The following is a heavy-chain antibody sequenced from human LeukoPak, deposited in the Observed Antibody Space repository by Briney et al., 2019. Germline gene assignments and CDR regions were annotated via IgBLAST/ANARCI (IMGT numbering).Heavy chain of an antibody. CDR1: GGSISTYY. Sequence: SETLSLTCTVSGGSISTYYWSWIRQPPGKGLEWIGYIYYSESTNYNPSLNSRVTISVDTSKNQFSLRLSSVTAADTAVYYCARRSSGNWYFDLWGRGTLVTVSS. CDR3: ARRSSGNWYFDL. J-gene: IGHJ2*01. D-gene: IGHD1-14*01. CDR2: IYYSEST. V-gene: IGHV4-59*08.